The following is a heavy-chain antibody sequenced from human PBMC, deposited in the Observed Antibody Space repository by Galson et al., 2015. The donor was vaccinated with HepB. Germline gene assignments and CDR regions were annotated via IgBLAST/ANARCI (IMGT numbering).Heavy chain of an antibody. J-gene: IGHJ4*02. CDR2: IRSKASNYAT. CDR3: TRLADLFGSSSS. D-gene: IGHD6-13*01. Sequence: SLRLSCAASGFTFSGYAIHWVRQPSGKGLEWVGRIRSKASNYATAYTATLKGRFTISRDDSKNTAYLHMRSLRTEDTAVYYCTRLADLFGSSSSWGQGTLVTVSS. CDR1: GFTFSGYA. V-gene: IGHV3-73*01.